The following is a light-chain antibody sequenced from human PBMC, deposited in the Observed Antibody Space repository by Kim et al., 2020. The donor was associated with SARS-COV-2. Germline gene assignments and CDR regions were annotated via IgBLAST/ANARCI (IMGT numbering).Light chain of an antibody. CDR3: SSYTSSSGLMV. Sequence: QSALTQPASVSGSPGQSITISCTGTSSDVGGYNYVSWYQQHPGKAPKLMIYDVSKRPSGVSNRFSGSKSGNTASLTISGLQAEDEADYYCSSYTSSSGLMVFGGGTQLTVL. V-gene: IGLV2-14*01. CDR1: SSDVGGYNY. CDR2: DVS. J-gene: IGLJ3*02.